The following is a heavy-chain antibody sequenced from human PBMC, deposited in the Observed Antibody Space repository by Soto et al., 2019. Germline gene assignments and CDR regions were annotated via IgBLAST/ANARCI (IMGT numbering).Heavy chain of an antibody. V-gene: IGHV4-34*01. J-gene: IGHJ4*02. CDR3: ATANYDFWSGYYRDY. Sequence: LSLTCAVYGGSFSGYYWSWIRQPPGKGLEWIGEINHSGSTNYNPSLKSRVTISVDTSKNQFSLKLSSVTAADTAVYYCATANYDFWSGYYRDYWGQGTLVTVSS. D-gene: IGHD3-3*01. CDR1: GGSFSGYY. CDR2: INHSGST.